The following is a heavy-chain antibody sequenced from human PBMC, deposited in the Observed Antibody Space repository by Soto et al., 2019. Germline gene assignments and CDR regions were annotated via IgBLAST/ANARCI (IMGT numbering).Heavy chain of an antibody. V-gene: IGHV1-18*04. J-gene: IGHJ4*02. CDR2: ISAYNGNT. Sequence: QVQLVQSGAEVKKPGASVKVSCKASGYTFTSYSIRWVRQAPGQGLEWMGWISAYNGNTNYAQMLQGRATMTTDTSTNTAYMELGILRLDDTAVYYFARDAPPADYWGQGTLVTVSS. CDR3: ARDAPPADY. CDR1: GYTFTSYS.